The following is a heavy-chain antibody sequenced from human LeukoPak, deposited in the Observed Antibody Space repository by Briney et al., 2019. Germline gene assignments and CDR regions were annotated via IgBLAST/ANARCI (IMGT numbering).Heavy chain of an antibody. CDR3: ARRRPTYVLRYFDPNNWFDP. CDR2: INHSGST. V-gene: IGHV4-34*01. D-gene: IGHD3-9*01. CDR1: GGSFSGYY. Sequence: SETLSLTCAVYGGSFSGYYWSWIRRPPGKGLEWIGEINHSGSTNYNPSLKSRVTISVDTSKNQFSLKLSSVTAADTAVYYCARRRPTYVLRYFDPNNWFDPWGQGTLVTVSS. J-gene: IGHJ5*02.